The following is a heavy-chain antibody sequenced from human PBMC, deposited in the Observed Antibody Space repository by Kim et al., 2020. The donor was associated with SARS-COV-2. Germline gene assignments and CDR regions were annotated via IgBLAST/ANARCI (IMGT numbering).Heavy chain of an antibody. J-gene: IGHJ4*02. CDR3: ARPPYGSGSYYFDY. D-gene: IGHD3-10*01. Sequence: AQKLQGRVTMTTDTSTSTAYMELRSLRSDDTAVYYCARPPYGSGSYYFDYWGQGTLVTVSS. V-gene: IGHV1-18*01.